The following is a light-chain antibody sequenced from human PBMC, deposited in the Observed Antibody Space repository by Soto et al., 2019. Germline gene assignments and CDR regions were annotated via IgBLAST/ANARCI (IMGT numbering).Light chain of an antibody. CDR2: EIN. CDR3: SSYTGSSINTVV. V-gene: IGLV2-14*01. CDR1: SSDVGGYNY. Sequence: QSALTQPASVSGSPGQSITISCTGTSSDVGGYNYVSWYQQHPGKAPKLLIYEINTRPSGVSNRFSGSKSGNTASLTISWLQAEDEGDYYCSSYTGSSINTVVFGGGTKLTVL. J-gene: IGLJ2*01.